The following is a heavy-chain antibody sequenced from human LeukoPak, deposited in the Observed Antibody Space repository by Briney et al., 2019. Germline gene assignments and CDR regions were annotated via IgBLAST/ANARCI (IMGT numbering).Heavy chain of an antibody. Sequence: GGSLRLSCAASGFTFSSYGMSWVRQAPGKGLEWVSAISGSGGSTYYADSVKGRFTISRDNSKNTLYLQMNSLRAEDTAVYYCAKAPDYYDSSGPSTWGQGTLVTVSS. J-gene: IGHJ5*02. CDR1: GFTFSSYG. D-gene: IGHD3-22*01. CDR2: ISGSGGST. CDR3: AKAPDYYDSSGPST. V-gene: IGHV3-23*01.